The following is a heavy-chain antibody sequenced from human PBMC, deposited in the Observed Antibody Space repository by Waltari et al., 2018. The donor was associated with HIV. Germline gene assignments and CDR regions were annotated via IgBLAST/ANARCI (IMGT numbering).Heavy chain of an antibody. CDR2: IYRSGST. CDR1: GYSINSGYY. J-gene: IGHJ4*02. D-gene: IGHD3-10*01. V-gene: IGHV4-38-2*02. Sequence: QVQLQESGPGLVKPSETLSLTCTVSGYSINSGYYWGWIRQPPGKGLEWIGSIYRSGSTYYNPSLKSRVTISVDTSKNQFSLKLSSVTAADTAVYYCARDLGFRGSFDYWGQGILVTVSS. CDR3: ARDLGFRGSFDY.